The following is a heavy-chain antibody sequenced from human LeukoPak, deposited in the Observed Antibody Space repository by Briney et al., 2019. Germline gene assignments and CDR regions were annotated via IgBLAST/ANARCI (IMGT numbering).Heavy chain of an antibody. V-gene: IGHV3-21*01. D-gene: IGHD2-2*01. CDR1: GFTFSSYS. CDR3: ARAPTVLVGYCSSSSCQADY. J-gene: IGHJ4*02. CDR2: ISSSSSYI. Sequence: GGSLRLSCAASGFTFSSYSMNWVRQAPGKGLEWVSSISSSSSYIYYPDSVKGRFTISRDNAENSLYLQMNSLRVEDTAVYYCARAPTVLVGYCSSSSCQADYWGQGTLVTVSS.